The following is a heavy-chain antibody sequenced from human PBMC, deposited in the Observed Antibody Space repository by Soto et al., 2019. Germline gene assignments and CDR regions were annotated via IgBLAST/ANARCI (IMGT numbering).Heavy chain of an antibody. CDR3: ALGPYSFDSLGYAGAFDI. Sequence: GASVKVSCKASGGSFSNYAVNWVRQAPGQGLEWMGGIIPIFDTTNNAQKFQGRVTITADESTSTAYMELSSLRSADTAVYYCALGPYSFDSLGYAGAFDIPGQGTVGTVSS. CDR1: GGSFSNYA. D-gene: IGHD3-22*01. CDR2: IIPIFDTT. V-gene: IGHV1-69*13. J-gene: IGHJ3*02.